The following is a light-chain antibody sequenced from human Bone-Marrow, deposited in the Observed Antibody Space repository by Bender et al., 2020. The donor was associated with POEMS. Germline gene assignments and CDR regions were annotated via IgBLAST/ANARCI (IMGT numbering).Light chain of an antibody. J-gene: IGLJ2*01. CDR1: NIGRKS. CDR2: DDS. CDR3: QSADSSGFHQV. V-gene: IGLV3-21*02. Sequence: SYVLTQPPSVSVAPGETATITCGGDNIGRKSVHWYQQKPGHAPVLIVYDDSKRPSGIPERFSGSSSGTTVTLTISGVQAEDEADYYCQSADSSGFHQVFGGGTKLTVL.